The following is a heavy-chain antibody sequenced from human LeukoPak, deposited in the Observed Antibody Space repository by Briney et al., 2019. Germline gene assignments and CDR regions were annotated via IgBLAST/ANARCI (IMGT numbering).Heavy chain of an antibody. CDR1: GGSFSGYY. Sequence: SETLSLTCAVYGGSFSGYYWSWIRQPPGKGLEWIGEINHSGSTNYNPSLKSRVTISVDTSKNQFSLKLSSVTAADTAVYYCARELGGYDFWSGYYDYWGQGTLVTVSS. V-gene: IGHV4-34*01. D-gene: IGHD3-3*01. CDR3: ARELGGYDFWSGYYDY. CDR2: INHSGST. J-gene: IGHJ4*02.